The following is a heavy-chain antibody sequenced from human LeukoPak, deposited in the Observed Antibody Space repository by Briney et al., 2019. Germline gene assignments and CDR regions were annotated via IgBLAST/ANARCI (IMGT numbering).Heavy chain of an antibody. CDR1: GFTFSNYA. CDR3: ARDSGSYYADH. D-gene: IGHD1-26*01. CDR2: IRSIGGST. V-gene: IGHV3-64*04. J-gene: IGHJ4*02. Sequence: GGSLRLSCSASGFTFSNYAMHWVRQAPGKGLEYVSTIRSIGGSTYYADSVKGRFTISRDNSKNTLYLQMNSLRAEDTAVYYCARDSGSYYADHWGQGTLVTVYS.